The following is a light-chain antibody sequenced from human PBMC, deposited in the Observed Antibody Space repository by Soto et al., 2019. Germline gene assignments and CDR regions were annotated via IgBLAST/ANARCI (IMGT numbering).Light chain of an antibody. CDR3: QSYDSSLSGWV. CDR1: SSNIGAGYD. J-gene: IGLJ3*02. V-gene: IGLV1-40*01. Sequence: QSVLTQPPSVSGAPGQRVTISCTGSSSNIGAGYDVHWYQQFPGTAPKLLIYRNINRPSGVPDRFSGSKSGTSASLAITGLQAEDEADYYCQSYDSSLSGWVFGGGTQLTVL. CDR2: RNI.